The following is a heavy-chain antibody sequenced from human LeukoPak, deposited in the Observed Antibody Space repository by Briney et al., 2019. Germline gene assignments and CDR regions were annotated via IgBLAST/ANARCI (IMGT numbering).Heavy chain of an antibody. CDR3: ARGRWPENNWFDP. CDR2: ITNDGSST. J-gene: IGHJ5*02. V-gene: IGHV3-74*01. Sequence: PGGSLRLSCAASGLTFSSHWMHWVRQAPGKGLVWVSRITNDGSSTTYADSVKGRFTISRDNSKNTLYLQMNSLRAEDTAVYYCARGRWPENNWFDPWGQGTLVTVSS. CDR1: GLTFSSHW. D-gene: IGHD4-23*01.